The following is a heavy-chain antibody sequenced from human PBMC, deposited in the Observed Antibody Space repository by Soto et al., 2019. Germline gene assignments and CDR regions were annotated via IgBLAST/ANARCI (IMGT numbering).Heavy chain of an antibody. CDR3: ARDSWKYCSSTSCYGGDY. D-gene: IGHD2-2*01. V-gene: IGHV3-7*03. J-gene: IGHJ4*02. Sequence: LRLSCAASGFTFSSYWMSWVRQAPGKGLEWVANIKQDGSEKYYVDSVKGRFTISRDNAKNSLYLQMNSLRAEDTAVYYCARDSWKYCSSTSCYGGDYWGQGTLVTVSS. CDR2: IKQDGSEK. CDR1: GFTFSSYW.